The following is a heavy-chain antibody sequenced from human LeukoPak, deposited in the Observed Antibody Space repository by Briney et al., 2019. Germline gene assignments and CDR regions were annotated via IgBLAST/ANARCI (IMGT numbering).Heavy chain of an antibody. V-gene: IGHV3-53*01. CDR3: ASSTEWEPIRDY. D-gene: IGHD1-26*01. Sequence: GGSLRLSCAASGFTVSSNYMSWVRQAPGKGLEWVSVIYRDGTTYYADSVKGRFTISRDNSKNTVYLQVNSLRAEDTAVFYCASSTEWEPIRDYWGPGTLVTVSS. J-gene: IGHJ4*02. CDR2: IYRDGTT. CDR1: GFTVSSNY.